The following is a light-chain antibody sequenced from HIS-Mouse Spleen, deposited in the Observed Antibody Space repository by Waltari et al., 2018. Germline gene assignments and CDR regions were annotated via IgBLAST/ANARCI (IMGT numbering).Light chain of an antibody. V-gene: IGLV2-14*01. J-gene: IGLJ1*01. CDR2: EVS. Sequence: QSALTQPASVSGSPGQSIPIPCTGTSRDVGGYNYVPWYQQHPGKAPKRMSYEVSNRPSGVSNRFSGSKSGNTASLTISGLQAEDEADYYCSSYTSSSTYVFGTGTKVTVL. CDR1: SRDVGGYNY. CDR3: SSYTSSSTYV.